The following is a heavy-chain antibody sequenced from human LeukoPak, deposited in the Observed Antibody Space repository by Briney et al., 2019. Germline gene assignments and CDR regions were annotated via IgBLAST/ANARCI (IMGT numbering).Heavy chain of an antibody. CDR1: GFTFSSYW. V-gene: IGHV3-74*01. J-gene: IGHJ6*04. D-gene: IGHD3-10*02. Sequence: PGGSLRLSCAASGFTFSSYWMHWVRQAPGKWLVWVSRINSDGSSTSYADSVKGRFTISRDNAKNTLYLQMNSLRAEDTAVYYCAELGITMIGGVWGKGATVTISS. CDR3: AELGITMIGGV. CDR2: INSDGSST.